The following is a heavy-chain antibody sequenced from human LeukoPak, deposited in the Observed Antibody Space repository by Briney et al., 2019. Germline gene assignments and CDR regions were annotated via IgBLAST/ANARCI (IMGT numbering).Heavy chain of an antibody. D-gene: IGHD4-17*01. CDR2: IYSSGST. CDR3: ARTITSTVTTGYFDP. CDR1: GGSISSYY. J-gene: IGHJ5*02. Sequence: TSETLSLTCTVSGGSISSYYWSWIRQPAGKGLEWIGRIYSSGSTNYNPSLKSRVTMSVDTSKNEISLKLSSVPAADTAVYYCARTITSTVTTGYFDPWGQGTLVTVSS. V-gene: IGHV4-4*07.